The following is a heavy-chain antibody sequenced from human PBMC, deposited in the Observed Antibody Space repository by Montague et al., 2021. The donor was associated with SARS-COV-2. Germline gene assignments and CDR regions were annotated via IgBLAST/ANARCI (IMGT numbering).Heavy chain of an antibody. CDR1: GDSSRTNY. CDR3: TSGEGNYGWRYYFDY. J-gene: IGHJ4*02. CDR2: VDKSDNT. Sequence: SETLSLTCTVSGDSSRTNYWRWIRQPPGKGLEWIGYVDKSDNTDYNPSLKSRVTISLDTSKKQFSLKLNSVTSADTAVYYCTSGEGNYGWRYYFDYWGQGTLVTVSS. D-gene: IGHD3-10*01. V-gene: IGHV4-59*01.